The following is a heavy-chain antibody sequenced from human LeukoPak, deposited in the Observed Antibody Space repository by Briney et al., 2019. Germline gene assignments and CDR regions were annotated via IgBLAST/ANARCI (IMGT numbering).Heavy chain of an antibody. J-gene: IGHJ4*02. CDR2: IKQDGSEK. CDR1: GFTFSSYW. Sequence: GGSLRLSCAASGFTFSSYWMSWVRQAPGKGLEWVANIKQDGSEKYYVDSVKGRFTISRDNSKNTLYLQMNSLRAEDTAVYYCAKGADIVVVPAAIVPTYFDYWGQGTLVTVSS. D-gene: IGHD2-2*01. CDR3: AKGADIVVVPAAIVPTYFDY. V-gene: IGHV3-7*03.